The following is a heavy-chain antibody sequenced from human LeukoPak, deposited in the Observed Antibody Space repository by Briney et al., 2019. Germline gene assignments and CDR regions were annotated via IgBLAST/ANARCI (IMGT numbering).Heavy chain of an antibody. CDR1: GGSISSSSYY. Sequence: PSETPSLTCTVSGGSISSSSYYWGWIRQPPGKGLEWIGSIYYSGSTYYNPSLKSRVTISVDTSKNQFSLKLSSVTAADTAVYYCARLHPPRRSGSYYYFDYWGQGTLVTVSS. CDR2: IYYSGST. CDR3: ARLHPPRRSGSYYYFDY. D-gene: IGHD1-26*01. J-gene: IGHJ4*02. V-gene: IGHV4-39*01.